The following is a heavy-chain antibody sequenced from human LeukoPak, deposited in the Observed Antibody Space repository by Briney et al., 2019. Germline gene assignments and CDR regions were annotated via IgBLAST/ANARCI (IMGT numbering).Heavy chain of an antibody. CDR2: MNPNSGNT. D-gene: IGHD3-3*01. CDR1: GYTFTSYD. Sequence: ASVKVSCKASGYTFTSYDINWVRQATGQGLEWMGWMNPNSGNTGYAQKFQGRVTMTRNTPISTAYMELSSLRSEDTAVYYCARVRGVLRRNPTYYYGMDVWGQGTTVTVSS. J-gene: IGHJ6*02. V-gene: IGHV1-8*01. CDR3: ARVRGVLRRNPTYYYGMDV.